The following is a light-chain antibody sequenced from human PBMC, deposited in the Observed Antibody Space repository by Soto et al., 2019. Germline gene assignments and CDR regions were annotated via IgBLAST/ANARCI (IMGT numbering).Light chain of an antibody. CDR1: SSNIGAGYD. CDR3: QSYDSSLDVV. V-gene: IGLV1-40*01. J-gene: IGLJ2*01. Sequence: QPVLTQPPSVSGAPGQRVTISCTGSSSNIGAGYDVHWYQQLPGTAPKLLISGNNNRPSGVPDRFSGSKSGTSASLAITGLQAEAETDYYCQSYDSSLDVVFGGGTKLTVL. CDR2: GNN.